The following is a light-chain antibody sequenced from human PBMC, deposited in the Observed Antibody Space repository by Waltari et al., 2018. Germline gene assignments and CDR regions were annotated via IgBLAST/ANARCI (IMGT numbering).Light chain of an antibody. CDR3: AAWDGSLNGQV. Sequence: QSVLTQPPSASGTPGQRVALSCSGSTSNIGTNTVAWYQQLPGTAPKLLIYNDYQRPSGVPDRVSGSKSGTSASLAISGLQSEDEAEYYCAAWDGSLNGQVFGTGTKLTVL. CDR1: TSNIGTNT. V-gene: IGLV1-44*01. J-gene: IGLJ1*01. CDR2: NDY.